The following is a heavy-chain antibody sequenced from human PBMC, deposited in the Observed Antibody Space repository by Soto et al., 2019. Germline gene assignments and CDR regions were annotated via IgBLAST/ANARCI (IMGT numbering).Heavy chain of an antibody. CDR2: IYYSGST. D-gene: IGHD1-26*01. CDR3: ARVRLGAPTRYFDY. J-gene: IGHJ4*02. Sequence: PSETLSLTCTVSGGSISSYYWSWIRQPPGKGLEWIGYIYYSGSTNYNPSLKSRVTISVDTSKNQFSLKLSSVTAADTAVYYCARVRLGAPTRYFDYWGQGTLVTVSS. CDR1: GGSISSYY. V-gene: IGHV4-59*08.